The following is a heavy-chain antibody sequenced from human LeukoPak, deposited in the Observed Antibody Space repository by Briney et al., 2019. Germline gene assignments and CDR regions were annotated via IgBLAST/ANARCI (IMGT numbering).Heavy chain of an antibody. Sequence: SETLSLTCAVYGGSFSGYYWSWIRQPPGKGLEWIGEINHSGSTNYNPSLKSRVTISVDTSKNQFSLKLSSVTAADTAVYYCARHPTVTISWRGWSSYFDYWGQGTLVTVSS. J-gene: IGHJ4*02. CDR1: GGSFSGYY. CDR2: INHSGST. V-gene: IGHV4-34*01. D-gene: IGHD3-9*01. CDR3: ARHPTVTISWRGWSSYFDY.